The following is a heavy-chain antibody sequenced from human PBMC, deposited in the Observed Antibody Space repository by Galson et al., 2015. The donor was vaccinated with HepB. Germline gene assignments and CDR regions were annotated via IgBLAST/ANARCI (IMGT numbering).Heavy chain of an antibody. Sequence: SLRLSCAASGFTFSRYGMHWVRQAPGKGLEWVAVISYDGSNKYYGDSVKDRLSISRDNSKNTLYLQMNSLRPEDTAVYFCAKASLGKLWHSFLDYWGQGSVVTVSS. J-gene: IGHJ4*02. CDR1: GFTFSRYG. CDR3: AKASLGKLWHSFLDY. V-gene: IGHV3-30*18. CDR2: ISYDGSNK. D-gene: IGHD6-19*01.